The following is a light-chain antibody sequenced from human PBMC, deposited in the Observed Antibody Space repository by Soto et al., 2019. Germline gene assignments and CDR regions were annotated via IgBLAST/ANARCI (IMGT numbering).Light chain of an antibody. CDR2: EVS. CDR3: SSYTRTSTYV. CDR1: SSDVGAYNY. J-gene: IGLJ1*01. Sequence: QSALTQPASVSGSPGQSITISCTGTSSDVGAYNYVSWYQQYPGKAPKFMIYEVSYRPSGVSNRFSGSKSGNTASLTISGLQTEDEGDYYCSSYTRTSTYVFGIGTKVTV. V-gene: IGLV2-14*01.